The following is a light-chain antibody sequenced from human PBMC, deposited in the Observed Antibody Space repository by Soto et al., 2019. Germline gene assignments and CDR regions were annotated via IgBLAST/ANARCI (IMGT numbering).Light chain of an antibody. CDR2: QAS. CDR1: QSISTW. J-gene: IGKJ1*01. Sequence: DIQMTQSPSTLSASVGDRVTITCRASQSISTWLAWYQQKPGKAPKLLIYQASNLQSGVPSRFSGSGSETEFTLTITSLQPDDFAVYYCQQFHSSWWTFGQGTTGEIK. V-gene: IGKV1-5*03. CDR3: QQFHSSWWT.